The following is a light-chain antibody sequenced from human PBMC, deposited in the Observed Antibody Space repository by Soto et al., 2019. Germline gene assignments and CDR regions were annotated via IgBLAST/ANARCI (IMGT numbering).Light chain of an antibody. Sequence: IVFTQYPGALSASASEIATRAYSASPSVTNYLAWYQQKPGQPTRLLIYGAFNRAAGIPARFSGSGSGTDFTLTISSLQSEDSAVYYCQQYNNWPPITFGQGTRLEIK. CDR2: GAF. CDR3: QQYNNWPPIT. J-gene: IGKJ5*01. CDR1: PSVTNY. V-gene: IGKV3D-15*01.